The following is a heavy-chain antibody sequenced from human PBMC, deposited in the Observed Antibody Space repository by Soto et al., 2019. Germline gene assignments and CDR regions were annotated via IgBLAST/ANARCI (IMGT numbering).Heavy chain of an antibody. CDR2: IYYSGST. V-gene: IGHV4-61*01. CDR3: ARFPYYDILTGYLSPYYYGMDV. J-gene: IGHJ6*02. CDR1: GGSVSSGSYY. Sequence: SETLSLTCTVSGGSVSSGSYYWSWIRQPPGKGLEWIGYIYYSGSTNYNPSLKSRVTISVDASKNQFSLKLSSVTAADTAVYYCARFPYYDILTGYLSPYYYGMDVWGQGTTVTVSS. D-gene: IGHD3-9*01.